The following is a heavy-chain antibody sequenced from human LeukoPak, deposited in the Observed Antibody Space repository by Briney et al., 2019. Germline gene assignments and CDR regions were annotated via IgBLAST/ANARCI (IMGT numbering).Heavy chain of an antibody. D-gene: IGHD3-22*01. CDR2: ISGSGGST. CDR1: GFTFSSYA. J-gene: IGHJ3*02. V-gene: IGHV3-23*01. Sequence: GGSLRLSCAASGFTFSSYAMSWVRQAPGKGLEWVSAISGSGGSTYYADSVKGRCTISRDNSKNTLYLQMKSLRAEDTAVYYCAREDSSGYYNDAFDIWGQGTMVTVSS. CDR3: AREDSSGYYNDAFDI.